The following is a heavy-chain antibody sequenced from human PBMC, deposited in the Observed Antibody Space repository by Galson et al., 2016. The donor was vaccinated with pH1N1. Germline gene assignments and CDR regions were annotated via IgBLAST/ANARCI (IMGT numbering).Heavy chain of an antibody. V-gene: IGHV5-51*01. CDR2: IYPGDSDT. J-gene: IGHJ2*01. CDR1: GYSFTTYW. CDR3: ARYAVTYYYDSSGYPDWYFDL. Sequence: QSGAEVTKPGESLKISCKGSGYSFTTYWIGWVRQMPGKGLEWMGTIYPGDSDTRYSPSFEGQVTMSADKSISTAYLHWSSLKASDTAMYYCARYAVTYYYDSSGYPDWYFDLWGRGTLVTVSS. D-gene: IGHD3-22*01.